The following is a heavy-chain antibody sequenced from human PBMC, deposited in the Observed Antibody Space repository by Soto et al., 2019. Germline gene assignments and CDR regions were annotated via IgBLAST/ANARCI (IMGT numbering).Heavy chain of an antibody. J-gene: IGHJ6*02. CDR1: GYSFTGYW. Sequence: GESQRISYKGSGYSFTGYWVGWVRQMPGKGLEWMGIIYPGDSDTRYSPSFQGQVTISADKSISTAYLQWSSLKASDTAMYYCARTSAGGKYYYGMDVWGQGTTVTVSS. CDR2: IYPGDSDT. CDR3: ARTSAGGKYYYGMDV. V-gene: IGHV5-51*01. D-gene: IGHD6-13*01.